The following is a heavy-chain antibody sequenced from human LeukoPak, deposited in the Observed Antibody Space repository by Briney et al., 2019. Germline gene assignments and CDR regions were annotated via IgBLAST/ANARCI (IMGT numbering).Heavy chain of an antibody. J-gene: IGHJ5*02. V-gene: IGHV3-30*03. CDR3: AREVTTPYSSSDWFDP. CDR1: GFTFSSYS. CDR2: ISYDGSNK. Sequence: PGGSLRLSCAASGFTFSSYSMNWVRQAPGKGLEWVAVISYDGSNKCYADSVKGRFTISRDNSKNTLYLQMNSLRAEDTAVYYCAREVTTPYSSSDWFDPWGQGTLVTVSS. D-gene: IGHD6-6*01.